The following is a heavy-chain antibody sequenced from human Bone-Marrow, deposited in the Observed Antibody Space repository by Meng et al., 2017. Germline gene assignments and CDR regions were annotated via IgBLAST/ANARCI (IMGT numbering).Heavy chain of an antibody. CDR3: ARESTGRLDY. D-gene: IGHD4-17*01. V-gene: IGHV3-30*19. CDR2: ISHDANYK. CDR1: GFTFSSYG. Sequence: QVQLVESGGGVVQPGRSLRLSCAASGFTFSSYGMHWVRQAPGKGLEWVAVISHDANYKYYTDSVKGRFTISRDNSNNILYLQMNSLRIEDTTVYYCARESTGRLDYWGQGTLVTVSS. J-gene: IGHJ4*02.